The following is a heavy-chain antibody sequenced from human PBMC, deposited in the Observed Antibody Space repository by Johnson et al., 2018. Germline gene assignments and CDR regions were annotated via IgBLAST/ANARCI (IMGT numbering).Heavy chain of an antibody. CDR1: GFPFRSYP. D-gene: IGHD4-17*01. CDR3: ARDYNFGDYGAGWVYYFDY. V-gene: IGHV3-30-3*01. Sequence: VQLVQSGGGVVQPGRSLRLSCAASGFPFRSYPMHWVRQAPGKGPEGVSFVSYDGTEKFYADSVRGRFPISRDNSQNTVALQMTNLRREDTAVYYCARDYNFGDYGAGWVYYFDYWGQGSLGIVSS. J-gene: IGHJ4*02. CDR2: VSYDGTEK.